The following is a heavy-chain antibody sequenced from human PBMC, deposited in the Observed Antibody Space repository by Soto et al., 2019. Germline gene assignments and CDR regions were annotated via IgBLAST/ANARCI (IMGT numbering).Heavy chain of an antibody. V-gene: IGHV1-18*01. CDR2: INVYNGNT. D-gene: IGHD5-18*01. CDR3: ARPVAAGYGHTTLDY. Sequence: QVQLVQSGAEVKRSGASVKVSCKASSYTFSNYGISWVRQAPGQGLEWMGWINVYNGNTDYAQKFQGRVTMTTDTATSTAYRELRSLSSDDTAVYYCARPVAAGYGHTTLDYWGQGSLVTVSS. CDR1: SYTFSNYG. J-gene: IGHJ4*02.